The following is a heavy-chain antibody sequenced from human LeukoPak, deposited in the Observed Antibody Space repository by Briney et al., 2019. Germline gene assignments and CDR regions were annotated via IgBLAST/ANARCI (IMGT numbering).Heavy chain of an antibody. Sequence: GGSLRLSCAASGFTFSSFGMHWVRQAPGKGLEWVAGISYDGSSKYYADSVKGRFTISRDNSKNTLYLQMNSLRAEDTAVYYCAKGLSAVSAAFPPFDYWGQGTLVTVSS. D-gene: IGHD2-2*01. CDR3: AKGLSAVSAAFPPFDY. J-gene: IGHJ4*02. CDR1: GFTFSSFG. V-gene: IGHV3-30*18. CDR2: ISYDGSSK.